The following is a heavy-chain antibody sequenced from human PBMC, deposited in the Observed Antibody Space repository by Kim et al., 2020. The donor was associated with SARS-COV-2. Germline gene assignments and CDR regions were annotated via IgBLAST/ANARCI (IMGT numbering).Heavy chain of an antibody. CDR1: GFTFSDYY. J-gene: IGHJ4*02. D-gene: IGHD3-3*01. CDR2: ISSSGSTI. Sequence: GGSLRLSCAASGFTFSDYYMSWIRQAPGKGLEWVSYISSSGSTIYYADSVKGRFTISRDNAKNSLYLQMNSLRAEDTAVYYCAREYYDFWSGSNGNWGQGTLVTVSS. V-gene: IGHV3-11*01. CDR3: AREYYDFWSGSNGN.